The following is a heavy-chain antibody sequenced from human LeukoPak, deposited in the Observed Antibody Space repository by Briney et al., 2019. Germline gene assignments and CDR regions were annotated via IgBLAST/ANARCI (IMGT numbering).Heavy chain of an antibody. J-gene: IGHJ4*02. CDR2: IYYSGST. CDR3: AREVRSSGYSLDY. V-gene: IGHV4-59*11. D-gene: IGHD3-22*01. CDR1: GGSISSHY. Sequence: LETLSLTCTVSGGSISSHYWSWIRQPPGKGLEWIGYIYYSGSTNYNPSLKSRVTISVDTSKNQFSLKLRSVTAADTAVYYCAREVRSSGYSLDYWGQGTLVTVSS.